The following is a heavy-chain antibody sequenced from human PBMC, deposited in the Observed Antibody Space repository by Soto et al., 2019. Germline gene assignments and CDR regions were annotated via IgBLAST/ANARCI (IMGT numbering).Heavy chain of an antibody. V-gene: IGHV3-30*18. D-gene: IGHD3-16*01. J-gene: IGHJ4*02. CDR3: AKGWGVGY. Sequence: QVQLVESGGGVVQPGRSLRLSCAASGFTFSSYGMHWVRQAPGKGLEWVAVISYDGSNKYYADSVKGRFTISRDNSKNTLYLQMNSLRAEDTAVYYCAKGWGVGYWGQGTLVTVSS. CDR2: ISYDGSNK. CDR1: GFTFSSYG.